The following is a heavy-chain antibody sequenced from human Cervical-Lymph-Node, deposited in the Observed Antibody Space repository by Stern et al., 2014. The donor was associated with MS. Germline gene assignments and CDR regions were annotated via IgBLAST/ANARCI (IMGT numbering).Heavy chain of an antibody. CDR2: IRSKPYGGTP. CDR3: SRETGATEEYYFDY. CDR1: GFTFGDYA. V-gene: IGHV3-49*03. Sequence: VQLVESGGGLVQPGRSLRLSCTASGFTFGDYAMSWFRQAPGKGLEWVGFIRSKPYGGTPEYAASVRGRFTISRDDSKSSAYLQINSLKTEDTALYYCSRETGATEEYYFDYWGQGALVTVSS. J-gene: IGHJ4*02. D-gene: IGHD1-26*01.